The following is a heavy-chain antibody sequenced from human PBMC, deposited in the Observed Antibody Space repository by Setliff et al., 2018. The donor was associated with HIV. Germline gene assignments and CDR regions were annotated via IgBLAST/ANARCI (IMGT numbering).Heavy chain of an antibody. CDR2: INPKSGGT. J-gene: IGHJ4*02. Sequence: ASVKVSCKASGYSFTGYYMHWVRQAPGQGLEWMGWINPKSGGTNYAQKFQGRVTMTRDTSISTAYMELTRLRSDDTAVYYCARDLGYDFWSGSMSLDYWGQGTLVTV. CDR3: ARDLGYDFWSGSMSLDY. CDR1: GYSFTGYY. D-gene: IGHD3-3*01. V-gene: IGHV1-2*02.